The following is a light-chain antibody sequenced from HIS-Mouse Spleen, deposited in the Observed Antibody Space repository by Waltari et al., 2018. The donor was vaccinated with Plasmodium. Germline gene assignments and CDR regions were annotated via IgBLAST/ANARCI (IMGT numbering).Light chain of an antibody. CDR2: EDS. CDR1: ALPKKY. Sequence: SYELTQPPSVSVSPGQTARLTCSGEALPKKYAYGYQQKSGQAPVLVIYEDSKRPSGIPERFSGSSSGTMATLTISGAQVEDEADYYCYSTDSSGNHRVFGGGTKLTVL. V-gene: IGLV3-10*01. J-gene: IGLJ3*02. CDR3: YSTDSSGNHRV.